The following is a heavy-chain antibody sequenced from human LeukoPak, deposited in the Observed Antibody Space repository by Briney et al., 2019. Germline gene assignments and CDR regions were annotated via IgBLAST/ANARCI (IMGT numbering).Heavy chain of an antibody. Sequence: ASVTVSCKASGYTFTGYYMHWVRQAPGQGLEWMGWINPNSGGTNYAQKFQGRVTMTRNTSISTAYMELSSLRSEDTALYYCARVHPMIVVPPDYWGQGTLVTVSS. CDR3: ARVHPMIVVPPDY. CDR2: INPNSGGT. V-gene: IGHV1-2*02. J-gene: IGHJ4*02. D-gene: IGHD3-22*01. CDR1: GYTFTGYY.